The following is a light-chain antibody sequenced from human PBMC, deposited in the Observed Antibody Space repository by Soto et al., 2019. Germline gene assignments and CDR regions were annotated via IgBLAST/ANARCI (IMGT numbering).Light chain of an antibody. CDR1: QDIRNY. J-gene: IGKJ3*01. CDR2: GAS. Sequence: DIQMTQSPSSLSASVGARVSITCQASQDIRNYLSWFQQKPGRAPKLLIYGASNLETGVPSRFRGSGYGTDITFTISSLQPEDIATYYCQQYHNLPPFTFGPGTKVDIK. CDR3: QQYHNLPPFT. V-gene: IGKV1-33*01.